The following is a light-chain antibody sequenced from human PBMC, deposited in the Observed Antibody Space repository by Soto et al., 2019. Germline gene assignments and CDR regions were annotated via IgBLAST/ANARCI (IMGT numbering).Light chain of an antibody. CDR2: AAS. V-gene: IGKV1-39*01. Sequence: DIQMTQSPSSLSASVGDRVTITCRSSQSISSYLNWYQQTPGRAPKPLIYAASSLQSGVPSRFSGSGSGTDFTLTISSLQPEDFATYYCQQSYSHLYTFGQGTKLEIK. J-gene: IGKJ2*01. CDR1: QSISSY. CDR3: QQSYSHLYT.